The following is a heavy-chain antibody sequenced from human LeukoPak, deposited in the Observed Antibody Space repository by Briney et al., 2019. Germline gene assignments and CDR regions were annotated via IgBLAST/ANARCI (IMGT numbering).Heavy chain of an antibody. Sequence: SETLTPTCTLSGDSISRSCYFWGWIRQPPGKGLEWIGSIYYSGSTYYNPSLKSRVTISVNTSKNQFSLKLSSVTAADTAVYYCARGSNWCDYWGQGTLVTVSS. CDR1: GDSISRSCYF. CDR2: IYYSGST. D-gene: IGHD7-27*01. V-gene: IGHV4-39*01. CDR3: ARGSNWCDY. J-gene: IGHJ4*02.